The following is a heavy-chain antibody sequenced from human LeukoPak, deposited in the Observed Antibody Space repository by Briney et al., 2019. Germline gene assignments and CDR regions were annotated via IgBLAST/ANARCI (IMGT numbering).Heavy chain of an antibody. D-gene: IGHD6-19*01. CDR3: ARSPLAVAGVPDS. Sequence: GVSLRLSCAASGFTVSSNYMSWVRQVPGKGLEWVSVIYSGGAKYYADSVKGRFTFSRDNSKNTLYLQMDNLRAEDTAVYYCARSPLAVAGVPDSWGQGTLVTVSS. CDR1: GFTVSSNY. CDR2: IYSGGAK. V-gene: IGHV3-53*01. J-gene: IGHJ4*02.